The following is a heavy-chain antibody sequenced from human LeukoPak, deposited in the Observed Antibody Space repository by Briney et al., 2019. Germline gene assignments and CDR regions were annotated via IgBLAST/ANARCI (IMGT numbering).Heavy chain of an antibody. CDR2: ISSSSSYI. CDR1: GFTFSIYS. V-gene: IGHV3-21*01. J-gene: IGHJ4*02. CDR3: ARGEYSSSWLFDY. Sequence: PGRSLRLSCAASGFTFSIYSMTWVRHAPGKGLEWVSSISSSSSYIYYADSVKGRFTISRDNAKNSLYLQMNSLRAEDTAVYYCARGEYSSSWLFDYWGQGTLVTVSS. D-gene: IGHD6-13*01.